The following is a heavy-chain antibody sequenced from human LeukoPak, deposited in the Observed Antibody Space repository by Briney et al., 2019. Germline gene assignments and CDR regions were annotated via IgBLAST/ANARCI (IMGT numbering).Heavy chain of an antibody. CDR1: GYTFISYY. J-gene: IGHJ4*02. CDR2: INPSGGST. V-gene: IGHV1-46*01. Sequence: GASVKVSCKASGYTFISYYMHWVRQAPGQGVEWMAIINPSGGSTSYAQKFQGRVTMTRDTSTSKVYMEVSSLRSEDTAVYYCARDPRPSYEGGGYYYPGDYWGQGTLVTVSS. D-gene: IGHD3-22*01. CDR3: ARDPRPSYEGGGYYYPGDY.